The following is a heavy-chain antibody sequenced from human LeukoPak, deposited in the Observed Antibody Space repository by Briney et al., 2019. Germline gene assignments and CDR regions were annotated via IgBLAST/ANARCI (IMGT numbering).Heavy chain of an antibody. D-gene: IGHD4-23*01. Sequence: GESLKISCKGSGYSFTSYWIGWVRQMPGKGLEWMGIIYPGDSDTRYSPSFQGQVTISADKSISTAYLQWSSLKASDTAMYYCAREGLTVVTPEGAFDIWGQGTMVTVSS. J-gene: IGHJ3*02. CDR1: GYSFTSYW. V-gene: IGHV5-51*01. CDR2: IYPGDSDT. CDR3: AREGLTVVTPEGAFDI.